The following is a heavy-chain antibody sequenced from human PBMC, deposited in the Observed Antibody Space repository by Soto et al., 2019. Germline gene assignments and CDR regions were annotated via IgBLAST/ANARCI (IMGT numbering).Heavy chain of an antibody. J-gene: IGHJ4*02. CDR2: ISYDGSNK. CDR3: AREWDTEYYFDY. CDR1: GLTFSSYA. Sequence: QVQLVESGGGVVQPGRSLRLSCAASGLTFSSYAMHWVRQAPGKGLEWVAVISYDGSNKYYADSVKGRFTISRDNSKNTLYLQMNSLRAEDTAVYYCAREWDTEYYFDYWGQGTLVTVSS. V-gene: IGHV3-30-3*01. D-gene: IGHD6-6*01.